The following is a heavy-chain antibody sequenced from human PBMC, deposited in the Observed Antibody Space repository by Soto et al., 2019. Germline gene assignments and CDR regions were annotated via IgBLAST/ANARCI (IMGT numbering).Heavy chain of an antibody. V-gene: IGHV5-10-1*01. J-gene: IGHJ6*02. CDR2: IDPSDSYT. D-gene: IGHD3-10*01. CDR1: GYSYTSYW. CDR3: ASRHFGETHYYYYGMDV. Sequence: PGESLKNSCKGSGYSYTSYWISWVRQMPGKGLEWMGRIDPSDSYTNYSPSFQGHVTISADKSISTAYLQWSSLKGSDTAMYYCASRHFGETHYYYYGMDVRGQGTTVTVSS.